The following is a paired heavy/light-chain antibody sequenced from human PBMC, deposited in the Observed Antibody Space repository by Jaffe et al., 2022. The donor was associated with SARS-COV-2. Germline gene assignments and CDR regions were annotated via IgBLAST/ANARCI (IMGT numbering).Heavy chain of an antibody. V-gene: IGHV3-48*01. D-gene: IGHD3-22*01. CDR1: GFTFSDYS. J-gene: IGHJ6*03. CDR2: ISSSSSNI. Sequence: EVQLVESGGGLVQPGGSLRLSCAASGFTFSDYSVNWVRQAPGKGLEWVSYISSSSSNIYYADSVRGRFTISRDNAKNSLSLQMNSLRAEDTAVYYCARGKYYDGSYYYPDYMDVWGKGTTVTVSS. CDR3: ARGKYYDGSYYYPDYMDV.
Light chain of an antibody. V-gene: IGKV4-1*01. CDR2: WAS. J-gene: IGKJ4*01. CDR1: QSVLYSPNNKNY. CDR3: QQYYSTPAT. Sequence: DIVMTQSPDSLAVCLGERATINCKSSQSVLYSPNNKNYLAWYQQKPGQPPKLLIYWASTRESGVPDRFSGSGSGTDFTLTISNLQAEDVAVYYCQQYYSTPATFGGGTKVEIK.